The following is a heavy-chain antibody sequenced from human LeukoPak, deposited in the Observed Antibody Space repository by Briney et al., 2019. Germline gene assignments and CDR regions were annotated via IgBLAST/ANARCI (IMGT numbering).Heavy chain of an antibody. CDR1: GGSISSYY. V-gene: IGHV4-59*01. Sequence: SETLSLTCTVSGGSISSYYWSWNRQPPGKGLEWIGYIYYSGSTNYNPSLKSRVTISVDTSKNQFSLQLRSVTAADTAVYYCAREDPQTTVPEGMDVWGQGTTVTVSS. J-gene: IGHJ6*02. CDR3: AREDPQTTVPEGMDV. CDR2: IYYSGST. D-gene: IGHD4-17*01.